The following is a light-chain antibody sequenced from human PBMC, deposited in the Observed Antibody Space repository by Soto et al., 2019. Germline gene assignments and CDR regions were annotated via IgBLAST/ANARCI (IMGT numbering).Light chain of an antibody. Sequence: EIVLPQSPGTLSLSPGERATLSCRASQSVSTRSLAWYQQKPGQAPRLLIYGASSRATGIPDRFSGSGSGTDFTLTISRLEPEDFAVYYCQQYGSSPRTFGQGTKVDI. CDR3: QQYGSSPRT. CDR2: GAS. V-gene: IGKV3-20*01. J-gene: IGKJ1*01. CDR1: QSVSTRS.